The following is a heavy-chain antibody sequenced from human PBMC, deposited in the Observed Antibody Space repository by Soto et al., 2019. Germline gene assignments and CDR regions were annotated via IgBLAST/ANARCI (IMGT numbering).Heavy chain of an antibody. CDR2: IYYSGNT. J-gene: IGHJ6*03. V-gene: IGHV4-31*03. CDR3: AKSLPGGTVYYMDV. CDR1: GGSIISGGSF. D-gene: IGHD1-26*01. Sequence: QLQLRESGPGLVKPSQTLSLICTASGGSIISGGSFWSWVRQVPGKGLEWIGHIYYSGNTYYNPSLKGRGVLSVDTAQKHVTLKLTSVTAADTATYYCAKSLPGGTVYYMDVWGEGTTVTVS.